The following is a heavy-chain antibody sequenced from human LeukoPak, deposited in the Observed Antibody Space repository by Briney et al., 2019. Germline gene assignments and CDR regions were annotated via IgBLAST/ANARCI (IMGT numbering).Heavy chain of an antibody. D-gene: IGHD4-23*01. Sequence: PSESLSLTCTVSGGSISSYYWSWIRQPPGKGLEWIGYIYYSGSTNYNPSLKSRVTISVDTSKNQFSLKLSSVTAADTAVYYCARGSNYGGLDYWGQGTLVTVSS. CDR2: IYYSGST. V-gene: IGHV4-59*01. CDR1: GGSISSYY. J-gene: IGHJ4*02. CDR3: ARGSNYGGLDY.